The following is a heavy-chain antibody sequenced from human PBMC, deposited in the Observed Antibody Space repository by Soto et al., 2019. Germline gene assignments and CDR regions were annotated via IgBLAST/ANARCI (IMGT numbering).Heavy chain of an antibody. CDR1: GGSFSGYY. Sequence: PSETLSLTCAFYGGSFSGYYWSLIRQPPGKGLEWIGEINHSGSTNYNPSLKSRVTISVDTSKNQFSLKLSSVTAADTAVYYCARTPDPLSTVTTTDYWGQGTLVTVSS. V-gene: IGHV4-34*01. D-gene: IGHD4-17*01. CDR2: INHSGST. CDR3: ARTPDPLSTVTTTDY. J-gene: IGHJ4*02.